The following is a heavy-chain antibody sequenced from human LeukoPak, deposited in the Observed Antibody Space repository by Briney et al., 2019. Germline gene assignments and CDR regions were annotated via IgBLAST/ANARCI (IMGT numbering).Heavy chain of an antibody. CDR1: GYTFTGYY. CDR2: INPKSGDT. D-gene: IGHD6-13*01. V-gene: IGHV1-2*02. J-gene: IGHJ5*02. Sequence: ASVKVSCKASGYTFTGYYMHWVRQAPGQRLEWMGWINPKSGDTKYAQKFQGRVTMTRDTSISTAYMELTSLRSDDTAVYYCARDRAAAAAGLKQYNWFDPWGQGTLVIVSS. CDR3: ARDRAAAAAGLKQYNWFDP.